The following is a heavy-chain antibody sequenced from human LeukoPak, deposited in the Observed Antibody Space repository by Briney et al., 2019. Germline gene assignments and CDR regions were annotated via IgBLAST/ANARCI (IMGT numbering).Heavy chain of an antibody. Sequence: GGSLRLSCAASGFSFSSYSLNWVRQAPGKGLEWVSYISGLSRTIRYADSVKGRFTISRDNAKNSLSLQMNSLRDEDTAVYYCAKDGDPDCSSTSCTRVWDFDYWGQGTLVTVSS. D-gene: IGHD2-2*01. CDR2: ISGLSRTI. J-gene: IGHJ4*02. CDR1: GFSFSSYS. CDR3: AKDGDPDCSSTSCTRVWDFDY. V-gene: IGHV3-48*02.